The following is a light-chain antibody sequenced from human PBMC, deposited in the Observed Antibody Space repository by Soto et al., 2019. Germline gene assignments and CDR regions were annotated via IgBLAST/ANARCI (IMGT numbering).Light chain of an antibody. Sequence: DIQMTQSPSSLSASVGDRVTITCRASQHISKYLNWYRQKSGRATELLIYAASELQGGVPSRFGGSGSGTECTLTISGLQPEDFAIYYCQESYNTLRMYTVGQGTRLDMK. CDR2: AAS. J-gene: IGKJ2*01. V-gene: IGKV1-39*01. CDR3: QESYNTLRMYT. CDR1: QHISKY.